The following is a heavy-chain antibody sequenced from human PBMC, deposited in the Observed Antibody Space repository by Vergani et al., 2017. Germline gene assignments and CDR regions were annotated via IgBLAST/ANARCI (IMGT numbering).Heavy chain of an antibody. D-gene: IGHD3-10*01. J-gene: IGHJ6*03. V-gene: IGHV3-30*18. Sequence: QVQLPESGGGRVQPGRSLRLSCAASGFSFSSHAIHWVRQAPGKGLEWVAVISNDGSKKYYADSVKGRFTISRDNSKNTLDLQMNSLRTQDTAVYYCAKAGSVTSGSLQYNFYMDVWGKGTTVTVS. CDR1: GFSFSSHA. CDR3: AKAGSVTSGSLQYNFYMDV. CDR2: ISNDGSKK.